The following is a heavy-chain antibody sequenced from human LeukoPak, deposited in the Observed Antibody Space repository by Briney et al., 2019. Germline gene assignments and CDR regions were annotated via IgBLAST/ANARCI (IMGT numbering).Heavy chain of an antibody. V-gene: IGHV3-74*01. Sequence: GGSLRLSCVASGFTFSNYWMHWVRQPPGKGLVWVSRIYVDGRTTNYADSVEGRFTISRDNAKNTVYLEMNSLSVEDTATYYCIRDFRSADLWGQGTLVTVTS. CDR3: IRDFRSADL. J-gene: IGHJ5*02. CDR1: GFTFSNYW. CDR2: IYVDGRTT.